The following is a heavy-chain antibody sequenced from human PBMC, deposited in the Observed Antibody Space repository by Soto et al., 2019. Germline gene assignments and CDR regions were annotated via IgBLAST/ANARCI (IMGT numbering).Heavy chain of an antibody. CDR1: GGSFSGYY. CDR3: ARTEYSYYYGMDV. D-gene: IGHD6-6*01. CDR2: INHSGST. J-gene: IGHJ6*02. V-gene: IGHV4-34*01. Sequence: PSETLSLTCAVYGGSFSGYYWSWIRQPPGKGLEWIGEINHSGSTNYNPSLKSRVAISVDTSKNQFSPKLSSVTAADTAVYYCARTEYSYYYGMDVWGQGTTVTVSS.